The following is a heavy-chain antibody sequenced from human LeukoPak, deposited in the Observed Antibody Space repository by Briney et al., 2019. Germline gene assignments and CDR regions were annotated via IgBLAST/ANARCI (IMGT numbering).Heavy chain of an antibody. CDR2: ISYTGST. CDR1: GGSISPYF. J-gene: IGHJ5*02. Sequence: TSETLSLTCTVSGGSISPYFWSWMWQTPGKGLEWIGYISYTGSTNYNPALKSRVTISVDTSKNQFSLQLTSVTAADTAVYYCARDDYRGVTNFDPWGQGTLVTVSS. D-gene: IGHD3-10*01. V-gene: IGHV4-59*01. CDR3: ARDDYRGVTNFDP.